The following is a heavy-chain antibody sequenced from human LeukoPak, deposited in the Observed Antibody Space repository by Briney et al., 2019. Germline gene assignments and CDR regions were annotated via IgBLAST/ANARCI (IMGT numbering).Heavy chain of an antibody. CDR3: ARETKYGGYSYGFLDY. CDR2: ISYDGSKK. V-gene: IGHV3-30*03. J-gene: IGHJ4*02. CDR1: EFTVSSNY. Sequence: PGGSLTLSCAASEFTVSSNYMSWVRQAPGKGLEWVAVISYDGSKKYYIDSVKGRFTISRHNSNNTLYLQMNSLRDEDTAVYYCARETKYGGYSYGFLDYWGQGTPVTVSS. D-gene: IGHD5-18*01.